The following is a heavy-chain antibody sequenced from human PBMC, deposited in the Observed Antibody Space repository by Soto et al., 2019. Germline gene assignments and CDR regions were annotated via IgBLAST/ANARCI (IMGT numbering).Heavy chain of an antibody. V-gene: IGHV6-1*01. CDR3: ARVNGSNWNNYYYYYGMDV. D-gene: IGHD1-20*01. CDR1: VDSVSSNSAA. CDR2: TYYRSKWYN. Sequence: SQTLSLTCSISVDSVSSNSAAWNWIRQSPSRGLEWLGRTYYRSKWYNDYAVSVKSRITINPDTSKNQFSLQLNSVTPEDTAVYYCARVNGSNWNNYYYYYGMDVWGQGTTVTVSS. J-gene: IGHJ6*02.